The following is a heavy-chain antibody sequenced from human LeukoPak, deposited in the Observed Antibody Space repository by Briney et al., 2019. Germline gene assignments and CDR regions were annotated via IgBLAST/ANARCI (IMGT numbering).Heavy chain of an antibody. Sequence: SVKVSCKASAGSFSSYANGWVRQAPGQGLEWMGGIIPIFGTANYAQKFQGRVTITADKSTSTAYMELSSLRSEDTAVYYCAREESSGWYVFDYWGQGTLVTVSS. J-gene: IGHJ4*02. D-gene: IGHD6-19*01. CDR2: IIPIFGTA. V-gene: IGHV1-69*06. CDR1: AGSFSSYA. CDR3: AREESSGWYVFDY.